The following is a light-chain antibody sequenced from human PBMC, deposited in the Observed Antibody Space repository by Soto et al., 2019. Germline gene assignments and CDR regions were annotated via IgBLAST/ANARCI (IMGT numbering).Light chain of an antibody. J-gene: IGLJ2*01. V-gene: IGLV2-23*03. CDR2: EGN. Sequence: QSALTQPASVSGSPGQSITISCTGTTNDIGGYNLVSWYQQHPGKAPKLMIYEGNKRPSGVSDRFSGSKSGNTASLTISPLQAEDEADYSCCSFAGGATFVFGGGTK. CDR1: TNDIGGYNL. CDR3: CSFAGGATFV.